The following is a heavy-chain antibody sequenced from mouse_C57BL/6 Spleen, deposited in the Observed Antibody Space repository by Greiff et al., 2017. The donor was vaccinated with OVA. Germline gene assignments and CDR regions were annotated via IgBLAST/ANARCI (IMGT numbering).Heavy chain of an antibody. CDR1: GYTFTDYE. CDR3: TRSELLSYFDY. CDR2: IDPETGGT. J-gene: IGHJ2*01. D-gene: IGHD1-1*01. V-gene: IGHV1-15*01. Sequence: QVQLQQSGAELVRPGASVTLSCKASGYTFTDYEMHWVKQTPVHGLEWIGAIDPETGGTAYNQKFKGKAILTADKSSSTAYMELRSLTSEDSAVYYCTRSELLSYFDYWGQGTTRTVSS.